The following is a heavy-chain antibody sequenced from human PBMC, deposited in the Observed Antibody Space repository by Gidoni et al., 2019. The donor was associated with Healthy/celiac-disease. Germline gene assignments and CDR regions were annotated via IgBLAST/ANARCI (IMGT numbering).Heavy chain of an antibody. CDR1: GYTFTSYY. J-gene: IGHJ5*02. V-gene: IGHV1-46*01. CDR2: INPRGGST. D-gene: IGHD2-15*01. Sequence: QVQLVQSGAEVKKPGASVKVSCKASGYTFTSYYMHWVRQAPGQGLEWMGIINPRGGSTSYAQKFQGRVTMTRDTSTSTVYMELSSLRSEDTAVYYCARDSETVVVVAATRGWFDPWGQGTLVTVSS. CDR3: ARDSETVVVVAATRGWFDP.